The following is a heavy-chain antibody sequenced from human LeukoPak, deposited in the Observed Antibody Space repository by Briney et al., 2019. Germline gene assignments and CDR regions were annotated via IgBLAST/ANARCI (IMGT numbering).Heavy chain of an antibody. D-gene: IGHD6-13*01. CDR1: GGSFSGYY. CDR3: ARGRIAAPNWFDP. V-gene: IGHV4-34*01. Sequence: PSETLSLTCAVYGGSFSGYYWSWIRQPPGKGLEWIGEINRSGSTNYNPSLKSRVTISVDTSKNQFSLKLNSVTAADTAVYYCARGRIAAPNWFDPWGQGTLVTVSS. J-gene: IGHJ5*02. CDR2: INRSGST.